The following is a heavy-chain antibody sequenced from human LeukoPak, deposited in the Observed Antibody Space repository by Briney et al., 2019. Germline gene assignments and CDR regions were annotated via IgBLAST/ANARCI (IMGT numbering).Heavy chain of an antibody. V-gene: IGHV4-34*01. J-gene: IGHJ4*02. Sequence: SETLSLTCAVYGGSFSGYYWSWIRQPPGKGLEWIGEINHSGSTNYNPSLKSRVTISVDTSKNQFSLKLSSVTAADTAVYYCARDGGRLRFLVHWGQGTLVTVSS. D-gene: IGHD3-3*01. CDR1: GGSFSGYY. CDR3: ARDGGRLRFLVH. CDR2: INHSGST.